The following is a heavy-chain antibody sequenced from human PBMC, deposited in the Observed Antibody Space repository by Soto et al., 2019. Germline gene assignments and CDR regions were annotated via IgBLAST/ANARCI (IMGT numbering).Heavy chain of an antibody. CDR2: ISDGGRST. J-gene: IGHJ3*02. V-gene: IGHV3-23*01. CDR3: AKGTLVKPPGTRAFDI. D-gene: IGHD6-13*01. CDR1: GFRFSDYA. Sequence: GGSLRLSCAGSGFRFSDYAIGWVRQAPGKGLEWVSFISDGGRSTYYTDSVKGRFTISRDNSKNTVYLQLQGLRAEDTAIYFCAKGTLVKPPGTRAFDIWGQGTMVTVSS.